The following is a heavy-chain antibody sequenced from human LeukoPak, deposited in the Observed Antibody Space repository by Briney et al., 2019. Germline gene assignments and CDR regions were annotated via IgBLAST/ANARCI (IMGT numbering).Heavy chain of an antibody. CDR3: ARVRGYCSSTICYRYYFDY. J-gene: IGHJ4*02. V-gene: IGHV4-38-2*02. Sequence: SETLSLTCTVSGYSISSGYYWGWIRQPPGKGLEWIGTIYHSGSTYYNPSLKSRVTISVDTSKNQFSLKLSSVTAADTAVYYCARVRGYCSSTICYRYYFDYWGQGTLVTVSS. CDR2: IYHSGST. D-gene: IGHD2-2*01. CDR1: GYSISSGYY.